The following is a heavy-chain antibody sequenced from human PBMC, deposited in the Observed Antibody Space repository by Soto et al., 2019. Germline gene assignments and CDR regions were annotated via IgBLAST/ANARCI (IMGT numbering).Heavy chain of an antibody. CDR3: ARMATFGSLNWFDP. Sequence: SVKVSCKASGGSFTYTLSWVRQAPGQGLEWMGGIIPIFGTTNYAQKFQGRVTITADESTKTAYMELSSLRSDDTAIYYCARMATFGSLNWFDPWGQGTLVTVSS. CDR2: IIPIFGTT. V-gene: IGHV1-69*13. J-gene: IGHJ5*02. CDR1: GGSFTYT. D-gene: IGHD3-16*01.